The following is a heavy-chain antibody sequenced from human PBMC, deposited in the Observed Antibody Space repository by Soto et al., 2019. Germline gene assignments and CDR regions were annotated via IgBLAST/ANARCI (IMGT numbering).Heavy chain of an antibody. CDR1: GFTFHNYA. J-gene: IGHJ4*02. V-gene: IGHV3-9*01. Sequence: GGSLRLSCAASGFTFHNYAMHWVRQAPGKGLEWVSGINWNSVTFDYADSVKGRFTISRDNSKNTLYLQMNSLRAEDTAVYYCARESGLSKYYYGSGSHPFDYWGQGTLVTVS. D-gene: IGHD3-10*01. CDR3: ARESGLSKYYYGSGSHPFDY. CDR2: INWNSVTF.